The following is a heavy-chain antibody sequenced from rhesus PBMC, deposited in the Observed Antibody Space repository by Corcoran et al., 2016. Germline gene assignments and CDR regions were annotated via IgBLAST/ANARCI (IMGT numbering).Heavy chain of an antibody. J-gene: IGHJ6*01. V-gene: IGHV4-65*01. CDR2: ISGSSGST. CDR1: GGHVRSRTW. Sequence: VQLRESGPGLVQTSETLSLTCAVSGGHVRSRTWWSWLRPLPGGGLEWIGYISGSSGSTYYNPSLKSRVTSSTDTSKNQFSLKLSSLTAAVTAVYYCARQTVTTPDYYGLDSWGQGVVVTVSS. CDR3: ARQTVTTPDYYGLDS. D-gene: IGHD4-35*01.